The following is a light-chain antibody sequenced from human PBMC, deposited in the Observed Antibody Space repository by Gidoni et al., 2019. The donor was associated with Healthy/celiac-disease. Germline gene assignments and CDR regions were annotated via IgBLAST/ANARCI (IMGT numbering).Light chain of an antibody. J-gene: IGKJ5*01. CDR3: QQDGSSRT. CDR2: GAS. V-gene: IGKV3-20*01. CDR1: QSVSSSY. Sequence: DIVLTQSPGTLSLSPGERATLSCRASQSVSSSYLAWYQQKPGQAPRLLIYGASIRATGIPDRFSGSGSGTDFTLTISRLEPEDFAVYYCQQDGSSRTFXQXTRLEIK.